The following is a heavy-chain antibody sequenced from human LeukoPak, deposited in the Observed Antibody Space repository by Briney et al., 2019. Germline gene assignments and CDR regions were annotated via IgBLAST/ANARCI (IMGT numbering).Heavy chain of an antibody. D-gene: IGHD1-26*01. J-gene: IGHJ4*02. CDR2: ISGTGVTT. CDR1: GFTFSSYA. CDR3: AKVPLRGSQRETY. Sequence: PGGSLRLSCAASGFTFSSYAMSWVRQAPGKGLEWVSGISGTGVTTYYAASVKGRFTISRDNSENTLFLQMNSLRADDTAVYYCAKVPLRGSQRETYWGQGTLVTVSS. V-gene: IGHV3-23*01.